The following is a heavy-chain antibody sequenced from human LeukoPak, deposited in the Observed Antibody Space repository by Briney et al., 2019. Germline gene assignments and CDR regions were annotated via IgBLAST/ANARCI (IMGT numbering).Heavy chain of an antibody. CDR1: GGTFSSYA. D-gene: IGHD3-22*01. CDR2: IIPIFGTA. CDR3: ARDRSPRQYYDTSDYHGAAAY. Sequence: ASVKVSCKASGGTFSSYAISWVRQAPGQGLEWMGGIIPIFGTANYAQKFQGRVTITADKSTSTAYMELRSLRSDDTAVYHCARDRSPRQYYDTSDYHGAAAYWGQGALVTVSS. V-gene: IGHV1-69*06. J-gene: IGHJ4*02.